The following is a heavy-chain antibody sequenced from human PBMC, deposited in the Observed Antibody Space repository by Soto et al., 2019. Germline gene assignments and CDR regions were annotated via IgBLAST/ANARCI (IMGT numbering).Heavy chain of an antibody. V-gene: IGHV4-61*01. CDR2: IYYSGST. CDR1: GGSVSSGSYY. Sequence: SETLSLTCTVSGGSVSSGSYYWSWIRQPPGKGLEWIGYIYYSGSTNYNPSLKSRVTISVDTSKNQFSLKLSSVTAADTAVYYCARDNKGYCSSTSCYRVDWDYGMDVWGQGTTVTVSS. CDR3: ARDNKGYCSSTSCYRVDWDYGMDV. D-gene: IGHD2-2*02. J-gene: IGHJ6*02.